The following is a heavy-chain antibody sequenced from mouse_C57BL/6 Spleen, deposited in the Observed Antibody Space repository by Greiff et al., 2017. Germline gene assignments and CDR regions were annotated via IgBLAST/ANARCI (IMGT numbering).Heavy chain of an antibody. D-gene: IGHD1-1*01. CDR3: ARASTYFDY. Sequence: VQLQQPGAELVKPGASVKMSCKASGYTFTSYWITWVKQRPGQGLEWIGDIYPGSGSTNYNEKFKSKATLTVDTSSSTAYMPLSRLTSEDAAVYYGARASTYFDYGGQGTTLTVSS. J-gene: IGHJ2*01. V-gene: IGHV1-55*01. CDR2: IYPGSGST. CDR1: GYTFTSYW.